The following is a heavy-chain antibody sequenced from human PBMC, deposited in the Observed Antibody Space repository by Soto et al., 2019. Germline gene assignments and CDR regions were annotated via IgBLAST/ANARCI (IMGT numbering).Heavy chain of an antibody. J-gene: IGHJ6*02. D-gene: IGHD3-22*01. CDR1: GLTFSNYA. V-gene: IGHV3-23*01. CDR2: ISGSGSST. CDR3: ARDPGRFGYYDAYYYYGMDV. Sequence: GGSLRLSCAASGLTFSNYAMSWVRQAPGKGLEWVSAISGSGSSTYYADSVKGRFTISRDNSKNTLYLQMNSLRAEDTAVYYCARDPGRFGYYDAYYYYGMDVWGQGTTVTVSS.